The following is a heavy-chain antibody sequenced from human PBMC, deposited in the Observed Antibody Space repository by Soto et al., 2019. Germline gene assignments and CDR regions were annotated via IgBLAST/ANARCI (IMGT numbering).Heavy chain of an antibody. CDR2: ISSSSSTI. CDR3: ATLTGTNPEGYYYYYGMDV. CDR1: GFTFSSYS. V-gene: IGHV3-48*02. J-gene: IGHJ6*02. D-gene: IGHD1-20*01. Sequence: EVQLVESGGGLVQPGGSLRLSCAASGFTFSSYSMNWVRQAPGKGLEWVSYISSSSSTIYYADSVKGRFTISRDNAKTSLDLQMNSLRDEDTAVYYCATLTGTNPEGYYYYYGMDVWGQGTTVTVSS.